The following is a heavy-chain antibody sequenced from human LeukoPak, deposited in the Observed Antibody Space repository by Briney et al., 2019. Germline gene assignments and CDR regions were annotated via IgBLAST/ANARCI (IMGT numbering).Heavy chain of an antibody. CDR3: AKDRDDYGDDC. D-gene: IGHD4-17*01. V-gene: IGHV3-30*02. CDR2: IRRDGRSK. Sequence: QPGGSLRLSCAASGFTFTDFGMHWVRQAPGKGLDWVSHIRRDGRSKFYAESVKGRFTISRDNSKNTLYLQMNSLRAEDTAVYYCAKDRDDYGDDCWGRGILVTAST. J-gene: IGHJ4*02. CDR1: GFTFTDFG.